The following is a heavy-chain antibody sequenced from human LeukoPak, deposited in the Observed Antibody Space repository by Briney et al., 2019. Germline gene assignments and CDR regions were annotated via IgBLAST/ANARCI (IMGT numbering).Heavy chain of an antibody. CDR1: GFTYSTYC. CDR3: AKDLPYYYDSSGYPALDY. Sequence: GGSLRLSCAASGFTYSTYCMSWVRQAPGKGLEWVANINQDGSEKSYVDSVKGRFTISRDNSKNTLYLQMNSLRAEDTAVYYCAKDLPYYYDSSGYPALDYWGQGTLVTVSS. D-gene: IGHD3-22*01. CDR2: INQDGSEK. J-gene: IGHJ4*02. V-gene: IGHV3-7*03.